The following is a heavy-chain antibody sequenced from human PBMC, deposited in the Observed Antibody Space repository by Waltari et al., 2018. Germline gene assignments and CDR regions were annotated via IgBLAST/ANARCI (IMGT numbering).Heavy chain of an antibody. D-gene: IGHD6-19*01. CDR1: GYTFTGYY. V-gene: IGHV1-2*02. CDR2: INPNRGGT. Sequence: QVQLVQSGAEVKKPGASVQVSCTASGYTFTGYYMHWVRQAPGQGLEWMGWINPNRGGTNYAQKFQGRVTMTRDTSISTAYMELSRLRSDDTAVYYCARGYSSGWLGLFDYWGQGTLVTVSS. J-gene: IGHJ4*02. CDR3: ARGYSSGWLGLFDY.